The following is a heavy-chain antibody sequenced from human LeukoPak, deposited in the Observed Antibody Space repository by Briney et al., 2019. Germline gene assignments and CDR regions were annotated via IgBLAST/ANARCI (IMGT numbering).Heavy chain of an antibody. Sequence: SETLSLTCTVSGGSISSSSYYWGWIRQPPRKGLEWIGSIYCSGSTYYNPSLKSRVTISVDTSKNQFSLKLSSVTAADTAVYYCARDGSGSGSYFQPYWGQGTLVTVSS. J-gene: IGHJ4*02. CDR2: IYCSGST. CDR3: ARDGSGSGSYFQPY. D-gene: IGHD3-10*01. CDR1: GGSISSSSYY. V-gene: IGHV4-39*02.